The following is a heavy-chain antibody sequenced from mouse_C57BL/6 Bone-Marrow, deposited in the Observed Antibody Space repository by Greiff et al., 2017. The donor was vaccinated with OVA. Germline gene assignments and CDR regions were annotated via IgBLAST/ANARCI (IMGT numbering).Heavy chain of an antibody. J-gene: IGHJ2*01. Sequence: VQLQQSGPELVKPGASVKISCKASGYSFTSYYIHWVKQRPGQGLAWIGWIYPGSGNTKYNEKFKGKATLTADTSSSTAYMQLSSLTSEDSAVYYCAREGAFYFDYWGQGTTLTVSS. CDR2: IYPGSGNT. CDR3: AREGAFYFDY. CDR1: GYSFTSYY. V-gene: IGHV1-66*01.